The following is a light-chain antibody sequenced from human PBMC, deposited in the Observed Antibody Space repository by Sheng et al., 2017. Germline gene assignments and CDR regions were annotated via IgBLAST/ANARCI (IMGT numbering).Light chain of an antibody. J-gene: IGLJ1*01. CDR3: QSYASINYV. CDR2: EDN. V-gene: IGLV6-57*01. CDR1: NGNIANNY. Sequence: NFMLTQPHSVSESPGKTVTISCTRSNGNIANNYVQWYQQRPGSSPTTVIHEDNQRPSGVPDRFSGSIDSSSNSASLIISGLKPEDEADYYCQSYASINYVFGSGTKVTVL.